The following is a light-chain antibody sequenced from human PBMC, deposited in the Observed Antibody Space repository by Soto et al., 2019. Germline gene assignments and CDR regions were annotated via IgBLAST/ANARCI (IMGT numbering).Light chain of an antibody. CDR3: AAWDDSLSGPWV. Sequence: QSVLTQPPSASGTPGQRVTISCSGSSSNIGSNYVYWYQQLPGTAPKLLIHSNNQRPSGVPDRFSGSKSGTSASLAISGLRSEDEADYYCAAWDDSLSGPWVFGGGTKLTVL. CDR1: SSNIGSNY. J-gene: IGLJ3*02. V-gene: IGLV1-47*02. CDR2: SNN.